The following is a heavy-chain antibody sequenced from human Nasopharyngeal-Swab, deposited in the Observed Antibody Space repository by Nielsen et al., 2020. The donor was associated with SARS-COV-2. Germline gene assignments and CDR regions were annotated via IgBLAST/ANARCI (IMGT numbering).Heavy chain of an antibody. CDR2: ISSSTSTI. V-gene: IGHV3-48*01. J-gene: IGHJ4*02. D-gene: IGHD3-3*01. CDR3: ASLSHYDFWSGYSAFDY. Sequence: GESLKISCAASGFTFSSYSMDWVRQAPGKGLEWVSYISSSTSTIYYADSLKGRFTISRDNAKNSLYLQMNSLRAEDTAVYYCASLSHYDFWSGYSAFDYWGQGTLVTVSS. CDR1: GFTFSSYS.